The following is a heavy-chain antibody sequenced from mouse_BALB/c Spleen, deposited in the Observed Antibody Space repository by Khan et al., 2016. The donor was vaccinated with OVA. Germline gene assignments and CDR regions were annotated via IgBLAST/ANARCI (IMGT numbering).Heavy chain of an antibody. D-gene: IGHD2-10*01. CDR3: ARAYYANYREAMDY. CDR2: IWGDGST. CDR1: GFSLTGYG. V-gene: IGHV2-6-7*01. Sequence: VQLQESGPGLVAPSQSLSITCTVSGFSLTGYGVNWVRQPPGKGLEWLGMIWGDGSTDYNSALKSRLSISKDNSKSHVFLKMNSLQTDDTARYYCARAYYANYREAMDYGGQGTSVTVSS. J-gene: IGHJ4*01.